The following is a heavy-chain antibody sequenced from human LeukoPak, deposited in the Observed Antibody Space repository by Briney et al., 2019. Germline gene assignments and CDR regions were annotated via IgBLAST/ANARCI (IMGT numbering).Heavy chain of an antibody. CDR3: ARDPSAMAGYFDY. Sequence: PSETLSLTCTVSGCSISSYYWSWIRQPPGKGLEWIGYIYYSGSTNYNPSLKSRVTISVDTSKNQFSLKLSSMTAADTAVYYCARDPSAMAGYFDYWGQGTLVTVSS. CDR1: GCSISSYY. CDR2: IYYSGST. V-gene: IGHV4-59*01. J-gene: IGHJ4*02. D-gene: IGHD6-19*01.